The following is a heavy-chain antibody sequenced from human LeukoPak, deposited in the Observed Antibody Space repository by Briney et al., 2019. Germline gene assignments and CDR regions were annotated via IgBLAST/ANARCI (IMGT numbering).Heavy chain of an antibody. V-gene: IGHV4-39*07. CDR1: GGSISSSSYY. J-gene: IGHJ6*03. Sequence: KPSETLSLTCTVSGGSISSSSYYWGWIRQPPGKGLEWIGSIYYSGSTYYNPSLKSRVTISVDTSKNQFSLKLSSVTAADTAVYYCARVWDFWSGYYLSYYYYYMDVWGKGTTVTVSS. CDR2: IYYSGST. CDR3: ARVWDFWSGYYLSYYYYYMDV. D-gene: IGHD3-3*01.